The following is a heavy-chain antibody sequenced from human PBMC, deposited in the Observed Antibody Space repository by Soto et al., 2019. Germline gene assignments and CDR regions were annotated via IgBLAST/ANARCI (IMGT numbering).Heavy chain of an antibody. CDR3: AKNWNRISDYYGMDV. CDR2: ISGSGGST. CDR1: GFTFSSYA. Sequence: GGSLRLSCAASGFTFSSYAMSWVRQAPGKGLEWVSAISGSGGSTYYADSVKGRFTISRDNSKNTLYLQMNSLRAEDTAVYYCAKNWNRISDYYGMDVWGQGTTVTVSS. V-gene: IGHV3-23*01. D-gene: IGHD1-1*01. J-gene: IGHJ6*02.